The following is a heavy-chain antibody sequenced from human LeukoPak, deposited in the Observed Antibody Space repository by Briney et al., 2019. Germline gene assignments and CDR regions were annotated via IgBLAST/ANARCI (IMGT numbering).Heavy chain of an antibody. CDR3: ARGGLVRGSLNSLTGFDI. CDR2: IYYRSQWYN. Sequence: SQTLSLTCDISGDSVSSASAGWNWIRQSPSRGLEWLGRIYYRSQWYNDDAVSVKSRIAINPDTAKNQFSLHLNSVTPDDTALYYCARGGLVRGSLNSLTGFDIWGQGTKVTVSS. V-gene: IGHV6-1*01. J-gene: IGHJ3*02. D-gene: IGHD3-10*01. CDR1: GDSVSSASAG.